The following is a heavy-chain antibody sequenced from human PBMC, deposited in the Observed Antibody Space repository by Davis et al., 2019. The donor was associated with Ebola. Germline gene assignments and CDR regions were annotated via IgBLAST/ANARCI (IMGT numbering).Heavy chain of an antibody. V-gene: IGHV1-3*01. D-gene: IGHD6-19*01. J-gene: IGHJ3*02. CDR3: ATASLRSIAVAGTRSDAFDI. CDR1: GYTFTSYA. Sequence: ASVKVSCKASGYTFTSYAMHWVRQAPGQRLEWMGWINAGNGNTKYSQKFQGRVTITRDTSASTAYMELSSLRSEDTAVYYCATASLRSIAVAGTRSDAFDIWGQGTMVTVSS. CDR2: INAGNGNT.